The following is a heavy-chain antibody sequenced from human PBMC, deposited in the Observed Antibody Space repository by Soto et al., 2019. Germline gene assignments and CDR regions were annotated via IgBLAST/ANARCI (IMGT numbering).Heavy chain of an antibody. Sequence: GGSLRLSCAASGFTFSSYAMSWVRQAPGKGLEWVSAISGSGGSTYYADSVKGRFTISRDNSKNTLYLQMNSLRTEDTAVYYCARENYYDSSGYAWGARQYYYGMDVWGQGTTVTVSS. CDR1: GFTFSSYA. D-gene: IGHD3-22*01. CDR3: ARENYYDSSGYAWGARQYYYGMDV. J-gene: IGHJ6*02. CDR2: ISGSGGST. V-gene: IGHV3-23*01.